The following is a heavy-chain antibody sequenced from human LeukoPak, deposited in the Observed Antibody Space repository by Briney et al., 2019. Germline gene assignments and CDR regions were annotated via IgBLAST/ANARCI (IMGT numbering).Heavy chain of an antibody. CDR3: ARRVVDILTGPAPSIYYYYYMDV. V-gene: IGHV1-46*01. CDR1: GYTFTSYY. CDR2: INPSGGST. D-gene: IGHD3-9*01. J-gene: IGHJ6*03. Sequence: ASVKVSCKASGYTFTSYYMHWVRQAPGQGLEWMGIINPSGGSTSYAQKFQGRVAMTRDTSTSTVYMELSSLRSEDTAVYYCARRVVDILTGPAPSIYYYYYMDVWGKGTAVTISS.